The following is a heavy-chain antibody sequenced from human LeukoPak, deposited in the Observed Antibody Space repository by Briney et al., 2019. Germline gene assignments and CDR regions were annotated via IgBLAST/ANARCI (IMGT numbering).Heavy chain of an antibody. J-gene: IGHJ4*02. CDR2: IIPIFGTA. CDR1: GGTFSSYA. V-gene: IGHV1-69*13. CDR3: ARAGIAAAGTLDY. Sequence: PVASVNVSCKASGGTFSSYAISWVRQAPGQGLEWMGGIIPIFGTANYAQKFQGRVTITADESTSTAYMELSSLRSEDTAVYYCARAGIAAAGTLDYWGQGTLVTVSS. D-gene: IGHD6-13*01.